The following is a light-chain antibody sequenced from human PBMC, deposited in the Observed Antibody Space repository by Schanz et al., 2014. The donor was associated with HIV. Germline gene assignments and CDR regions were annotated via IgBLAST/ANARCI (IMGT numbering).Light chain of an antibody. J-gene: IGLJ3*02. V-gene: IGLV2-8*01. Sequence: QSVLTQPPSVSGAPGQRVTISCTGTSSDVGGYNYVSWFQQHPGKAPRLIIYEVTKRPSGVPDRFSGSKSGNTASLTVSGLQAEDEADYYCSSHAGSNRVFGGGTKLTVL. CDR3: SSHAGSNRV. CDR1: SSDVGGYNY. CDR2: EVT.